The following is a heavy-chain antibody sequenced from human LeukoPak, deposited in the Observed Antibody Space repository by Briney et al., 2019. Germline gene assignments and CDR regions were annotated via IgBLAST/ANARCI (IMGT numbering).Heavy chain of an antibody. Sequence: GASVKVSCKASGYTFTSYGISWVRQAPGQGLEWMGWISTYNGNTNYAQKLQGRVTMTTDTSTSTAYMDLRSLRSDDTAVYYCARERGVVWGSYRYTLFDYWGQGTLVTVSS. CDR2: ISTYNGNT. CDR1: GYTFTSYG. V-gene: IGHV1-18*01. CDR3: ARERGVVWGSYRYTLFDY. D-gene: IGHD3-16*02. J-gene: IGHJ4*02.